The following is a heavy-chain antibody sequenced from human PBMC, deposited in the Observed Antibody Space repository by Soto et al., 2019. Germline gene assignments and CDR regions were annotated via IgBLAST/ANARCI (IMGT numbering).Heavy chain of an antibody. Sequence: EVQVLESGGGLVQPGGSLRLSCAASGFTFSSYAMSWVRQAPGKGLEWVSAISGSGGSTYYADSVKGRFTISRDNSKNTLYLQMNSLRAEDTAVYYCAKDWGIYSGYDSPFDYWGQGTLVTVSS. V-gene: IGHV3-23*01. D-gene: IGHD5-12*01. J-gene: IGHJ4*02. CDR2: ISGSGGST. CDR3: AKDWGIYSGYDSPFDY. CDR1: GFTFSSYA.